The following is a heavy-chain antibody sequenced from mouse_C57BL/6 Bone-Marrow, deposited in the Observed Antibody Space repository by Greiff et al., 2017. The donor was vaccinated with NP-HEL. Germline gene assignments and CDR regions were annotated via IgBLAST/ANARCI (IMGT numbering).Heavy chain of an antibody. CDR2: IYPRSGNT. Sequence: VKLMESGAELARPGASVKLSCKASGYTFTSYGISWVKQRTGQGLEWIGAIYPRSGNTYYNEKFKGQATLTADKSSSTAYMELRSLTSEDSAVYFCARPSYYYGSYYYAMDYWGQGTSVTVSS. CDR3: ARPSYYYGSYYYAMDY. V-gene: IGHV1-81*01. CDR1: GYTFTSYG. J-gene: IGHJ4*01. D-gene: IGHD1-1*01.